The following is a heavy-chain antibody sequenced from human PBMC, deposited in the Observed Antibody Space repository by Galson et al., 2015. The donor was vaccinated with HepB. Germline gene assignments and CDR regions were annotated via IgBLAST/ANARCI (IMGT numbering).Heavy chain of an antibody. CDR1: GDNVNNYA. D-gene: IGHD3-3*01. Sequence: SVKVSCKASGDNVNNYAITWVRQAPGQGLEWMGSIVPVFGSVDYAQTLQGRVTITVDKSTKTAYMELSSLRSEDTAVYYCAGGVPVTIFGAVIIDFWGQEPWSSSPQ. J-gene: IGHJ5*01. CDR3: AGGVPVTIFGAVIIDF. CDR2: IVPVFGSV. V-gene: IGHV1-69*06.